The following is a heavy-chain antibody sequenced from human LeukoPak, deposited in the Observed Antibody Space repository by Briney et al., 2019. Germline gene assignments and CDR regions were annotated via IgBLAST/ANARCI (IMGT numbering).Heavy chain of an antibody. D-gene: IGHD3-10*01. CDR1: GFTFSSYE. CDR2: ISSTGYTI. V-gene: IGHV3-48*03. J-gene: IGHJ3*01. Sequence: GGSLRLSCAPSGFTFSSYEMNWVGQAPGRGLEWVSYISSTGYTIKYADSVRGRFTISRDNSKNSLFLQMNSLRGEDTAVYYCARDRADGGSGGDPFDVWGQGTMVTVSS. CDR3: ARDRADGGSGGDPFDV.